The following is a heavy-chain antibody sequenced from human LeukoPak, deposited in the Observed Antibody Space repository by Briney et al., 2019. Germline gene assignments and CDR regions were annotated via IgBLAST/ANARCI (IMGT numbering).Heavy chain of an antibody. D-gene: IGHD3-22*01. CDR1: GDSISSYY. CDR3: ARSERIIMILGGAFDI. CDR2: IYYSGST. V-gene: IGHV4-59*08. J-gene: IGHJ3*02. Sequence: PSETLSPTCTVSGDSISSYYWSWIRQPPGKGLEWIGYIYYSGSTNYSPSLKSRVTISVDTSKNQFSLKLSSVTAADTAVYYCARSERIIMILGGAFDIWGQGTVVTVSS.